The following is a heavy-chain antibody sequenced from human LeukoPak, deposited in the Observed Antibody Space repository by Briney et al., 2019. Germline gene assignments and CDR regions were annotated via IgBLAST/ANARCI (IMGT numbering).Heavy chain of an antibody. J-gene: IGHJ3*02. CDR1: GYSFTSYW. CDR3: ASRYSSSLDAFDI. D-gene: IGHD6-13*01. V-gene: IGHV5-51*01. Sequence: GESLKISCEASGYSFTSYWIGWVRQMPGRGLEWMGNIYPGDSDTRYSPAFQGQVTISADKSISTAYLQWSSLKASDTAMYYCASRYSSSLDAFDIWGQGTMVTVSS. CDR2: IYPGDSDT.